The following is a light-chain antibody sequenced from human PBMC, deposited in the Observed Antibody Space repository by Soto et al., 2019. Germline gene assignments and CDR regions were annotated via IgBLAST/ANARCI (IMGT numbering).Light chain of an antibody. CDR1: ESVSTF. J-gene: IGKJ2*01. CDR2: EAS. CDR3: QQYGSSLFT. V-gene: IGKV3-11*01. Sequence: EIVLTQSPATLSLSPGERATLSCRASESVSTFLAWYQQKPGQAPRLLIYEASSRATGIPARFSGGGSGTVFTLTISRLEPEDFAVYYCQQYGSSLFTFGQGTKLEIK.